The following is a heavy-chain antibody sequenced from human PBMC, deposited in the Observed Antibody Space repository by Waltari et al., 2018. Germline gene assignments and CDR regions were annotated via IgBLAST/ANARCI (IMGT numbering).Heavy chain of an antibody. CDR1: GFTFSSYS. V-gene: IGHV3-21*01. CDR2: ISSSSSYI. D-gene: IGHD2-2*01. CDR3: ARSPGVPAAMDY. Sequence: EVQLVESGGGLVKPGGSLRLSCAASGFTFSSYSMNWVRQAPGKGLEWVSSISSSSSYIYYADSVKGRFIISRDNAKNSLYLQMNSLRAEDTAVYYCARSPGVPAAMDYWGQGTLVTVSS. J-gene: IGHJ4*02.